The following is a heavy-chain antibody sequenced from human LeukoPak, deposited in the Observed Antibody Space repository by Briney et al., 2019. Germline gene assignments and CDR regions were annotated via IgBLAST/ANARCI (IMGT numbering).Heavy chain of an antibody. CDR2: ISSGGTP. D-gene: IGHD2-2*01. J-gene: IGHJ4*02. CDR1: GFTFTSSA. Sequence: GGSLRLSCGASGFTFTSSAMTWVRQAPGKGLEWVSAISSGGTPYYSASVRGRFIISRDTSTNTLYLQVKSLTAEDTAVYYCAKPEVGVASIDCWGQGTLVTVSS. CDR3: AKPEVGVASIDC. V-gene: IGHV3-23*01.